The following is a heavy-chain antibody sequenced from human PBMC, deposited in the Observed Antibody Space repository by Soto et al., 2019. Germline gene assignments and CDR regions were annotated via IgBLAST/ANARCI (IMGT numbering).Heavy chain of an antibody. CDR2: ISAYNGNT. Sequence: QVQLVQSGAEVKKPGASVKVSCKASGYTFTSYGISWVRQAPGQGLEWMGWISAYNGNTNYAQKLQCRVTMTTDTSTSTAYMELRSLRSDDTAVYYCARDRYDIVVVPAAMHGPLATNYFDYWGQGTLVTVSS. D-gene: IGHD2-2*01. V-gene: IGHV1-18*01. CDR1: GYTFTSYG. CDR3: ARDRYDIVVVPAAMHGPLATNYFDY. J-gene: IGHJ4*02.